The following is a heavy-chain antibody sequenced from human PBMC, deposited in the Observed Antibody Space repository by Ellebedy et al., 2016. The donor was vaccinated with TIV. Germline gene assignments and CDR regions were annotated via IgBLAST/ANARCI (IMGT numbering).Heavy chain of an antibody. CDR2: ISRSSSHI. V-gene: IGHV3-21*01. Sequence: GESLKISCAASGFKFSSYGMNWVRQAPGKGLDWVSSISRSSSHIFYAPSVKGRFTIYRDNAKNSLYLQMNSLRVEDTAVYYCAREDSDWYYFDFWGQGTLVTVTS. D-gene: IGHD6-19*01. J-gene: IGHJ4*02. CDR3: AREDSDWYYFDF. CDR1: GFKFSSYG.